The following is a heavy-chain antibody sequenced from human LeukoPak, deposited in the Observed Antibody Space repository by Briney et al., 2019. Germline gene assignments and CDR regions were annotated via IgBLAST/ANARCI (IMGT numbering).Heavy chain of an antibody. V-gene: IGHV1-69*13. CDR1: GGTFSSYA. Sequence: ASVKVSGKASGGTFSSYAISWVRQAPGQGLEWMGGIIPIFGTANYAQKFQGRVTITADESTSTAYMELSSLRSEDTAVYYGARYEVGPSSITGPEGSAFDIWGQGTMVTVSS. CDR2: IIPIFGTA. D-gene: IGHD1-20*01. J-gene: IGHJ3*02. CDR3: ARYEVGPSSITGPEGSAFDI.